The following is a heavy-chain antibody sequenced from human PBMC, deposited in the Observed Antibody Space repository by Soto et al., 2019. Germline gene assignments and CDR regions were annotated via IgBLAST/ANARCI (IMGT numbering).Heavy chain of an antibody. CDR3: VRAGFCGGVCSYWPFDL. J-gene: IGHJ2*01. V-gene: IGHV3-74*01. CDR2: INDDGTGT. CDR1: GFTFSSHW. D-gene: IGHD2-8*02. Sequence: EVHLVESGGDLIQPGGSLRLSCAASGFTFSSHWMHWVRQVPGKGLVWVARINDDGTGTFYADSVKGRFSVSRDNAANTVSLQMSSLRAEDTGLYFCVRAGFCGGVCSYWPFDLWGRGTPVTVSS.